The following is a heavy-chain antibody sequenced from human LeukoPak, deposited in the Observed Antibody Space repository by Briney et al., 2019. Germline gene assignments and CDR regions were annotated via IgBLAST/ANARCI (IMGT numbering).Heavy chain of an antibody. CDR1: GGTFSSYA. J-gene: IGHJ4*02. Sequence: GASVKVSCKASGGTFSSYAISWVRQAPGQGLEWMGWINTNTGNPTYAQGFTGRFVFSLDTSVSTAYLQISGLKPEDTAVYYCARQGPGDCSSTRCYGVGSWGQGTLVIVSS. D-gene: IGHD2-2*01. CDR3: ARQGPGDCSSTRCYGVGS. CDR2: INTNTGNP. V-gene: IGHV7-4-1*02.